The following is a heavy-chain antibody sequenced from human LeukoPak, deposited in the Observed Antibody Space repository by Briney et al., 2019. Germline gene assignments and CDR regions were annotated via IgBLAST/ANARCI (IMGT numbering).Heavy chain of an antibody. V-gene: IGHV1-69*13. CDR2: IIPIFGTA. CDR1: GGTFSSYA. J-gene: IGHJ3*02. Sequence: SVKVSCKASGGTFSSYAISWVRQAPGQGLEWMGGIIPIFGTANYAQKFQGRVTITADESTSTAYMELSSLRSEDTAVYYCAGRDGYNFLRAFDTWGQGTMVTVSS. D-gene: IGHD5-24*01. CDR3: AGRDGYNFLRAFDT.